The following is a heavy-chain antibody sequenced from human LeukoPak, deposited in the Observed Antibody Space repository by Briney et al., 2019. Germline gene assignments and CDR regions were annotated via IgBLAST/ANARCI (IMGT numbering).Heavy chain of an antibody. J-gene: IGHJ6*03. Sequence: ASVKVSCKASGYTFTGYYMHWVRQAPGQGLEWKGWINPNSGGTNYAQKFQGRVTMTRDTSISTAYMELSRLRSDDTAVYYCARAPILRFLEWLPQGYMDVWGKGTTVTVSS. V-gene: IGHV1-2*02. CDR1: GYTFTGYY. CDR2: INPNSGGT. D-gene: IGHD3-3*01. CDR3: ARAPILRFLEWLPQGYMDV.